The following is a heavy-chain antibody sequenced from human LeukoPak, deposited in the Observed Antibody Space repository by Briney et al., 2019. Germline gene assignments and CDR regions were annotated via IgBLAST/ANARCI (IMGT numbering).Heavy chain of an antibody. CDR1: GYSFTSHW. D-gene: IGHD5-18*01. J-gene: IGHJ4*02. Sequence: GESLKISCKGSGYSFTSHWIGWVRQMPGRGLEWMGIIYPADSDTRYSPSFEGQITISADKSISTAYLQWSSLRSEDTAVYYCARSYTAMDPGFYWGQGTLVTASS. CDR2: IYPADSDT. V-gene: IGHV5-51*01. CDR3: ARSYTAMDPGFY.